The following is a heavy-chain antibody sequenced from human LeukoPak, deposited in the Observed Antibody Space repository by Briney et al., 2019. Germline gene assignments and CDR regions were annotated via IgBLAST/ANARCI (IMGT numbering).Heavy chain of an antibody. CDR2: ISSDGSNK. D-gene: IGHD3-16*01. J-gene: IGHJ6*02. CDR3: ARGGGLDV. CDR1: GFTFSSYG. V-gene: IGHV3-30*12. Sequence: GGSLRLSCAASGFTFSSYGMHWVRQAPGKGLEWVALISSDGSNKYYADSVKGRFTISRDNAKNSLYLQMSNLRAEDTAVYFCARGGGLDVWGQGATVTVSS.